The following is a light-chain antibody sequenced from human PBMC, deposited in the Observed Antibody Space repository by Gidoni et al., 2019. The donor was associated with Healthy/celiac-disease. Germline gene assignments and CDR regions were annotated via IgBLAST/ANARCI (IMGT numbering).Light chain of an antibody. Sequence: SYELTQPPSVSVSPGQTASITCSGDKLGDKYACWYQQKPGHSPVLVIYQDSKRPSGIPARFSCSNSGNTATLTISGIQAMDEADYYCQAWDSSTAGVFGGGTKLTVL. CDR1: KLGDKY. J-gene: IGLJ2*01. V-gene: IGLV3-1*01. CDR2: QDS. CDR3: QAWDSSTAGV.